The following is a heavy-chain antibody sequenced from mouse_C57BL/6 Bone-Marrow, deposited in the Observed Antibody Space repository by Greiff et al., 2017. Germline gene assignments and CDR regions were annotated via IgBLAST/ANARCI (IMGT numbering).Heavy chain of an antibody. D-gene: IGHD2-4*01. CDR1: EYEFPSHD. Sequence: DVKLQESGGGLVQPGESLKLSCESNEYEFPSHDMSWVRKTPEKRLELVAAINSDGGSTYYPDTMERRFIISRDNTKKTLYLQMSSLRSEDTALYYCARFYDYDVGAWFAYWGQGTLVTVSA. V-gene: IGHV5-2*01. J-gene: IGHJ3*01. CDR2: INSDGGST. CDR3: ARFYDYDVGAWFAY.